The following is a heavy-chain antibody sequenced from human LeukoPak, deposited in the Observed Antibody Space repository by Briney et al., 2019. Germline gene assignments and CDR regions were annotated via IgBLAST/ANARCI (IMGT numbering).Heavy chain of an antibody. CDR1: GYTFTSYG. CDR2: ISAYNGNT. V-gene: IGHV1-18*01. Sequence: AASVKVSCKASGYTFTSYGISWVRQAPGQGLEWMGWISAYNGNTNYAQKLQGRVTMTTDTSTSTAYMELRSLRSDNTAVYYCARERDYYDSSGYYFTPTDAFDIWGQGTMVTVSS. CDR3: ARERDYYDSSGYYFTPTDAFDI. J-gene: IGHJ3*02. D-gene: IGHD3-22*01.